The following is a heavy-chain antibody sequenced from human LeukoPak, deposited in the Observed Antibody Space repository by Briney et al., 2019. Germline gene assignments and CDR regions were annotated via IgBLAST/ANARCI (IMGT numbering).Heavy chain of an antibody. D-gene: IGHD3-10*01. CDR3: AKPARGYYCYGMDV. CDR2: ISGSGGST. V-gene: IGHV3-23*01. J-gene: IGHJ6*02. Sequence: GGSLRLSCAASGFTFSSYAMSWVRQAPGKGLEWVSAISGSGGSTYYADPVKGRFTISRDNSKNTLYLQMNSLRAEDTAVYYCAKPARGYYCYGMDVWGQGTTVTVSS. CDR1: GFTFSSYA.